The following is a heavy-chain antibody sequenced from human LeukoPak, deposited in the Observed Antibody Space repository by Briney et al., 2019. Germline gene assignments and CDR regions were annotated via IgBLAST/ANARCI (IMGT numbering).Heavy chain of an antibody. CDR3: ARVQLTPPFHYYYYYMDV. J-gene: IGHJ6*03. D-gene: IGHD6-6*01. CDR2: IYYSGST. Sequence: SETLSLTCTVSGGSISSSSYYWGWIRQPPGEGLEWIGSIYYSGSTYYNPSLKSRVTISVDTSKNQFSLKLSSVTAADTAVYYCARVQLTPPFHYYYYYMDVWGKGTTVTVSS. V-gene: IGHV4-39*07. CDR1: GGSISSSSYY.